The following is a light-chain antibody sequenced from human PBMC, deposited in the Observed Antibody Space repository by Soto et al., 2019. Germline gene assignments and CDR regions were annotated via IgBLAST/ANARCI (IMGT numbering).Light chain of an antibody. J-gene: IGKJ1*01. V-gene: IGKV3D-15*01. CDR2: GAS. CDR1: QAVRST. CDR3: QHYYNWPSWT. Sequence: EIVLTQSPGTLSLSPGEGATLSCRASQAVRSTSLAWYQQKPGQAARLLIYGASTRATGIPARFSGSGSGTEFILTISSLQSEDFAVYYCQHYYNWPSWTFGQGTKVDIK.